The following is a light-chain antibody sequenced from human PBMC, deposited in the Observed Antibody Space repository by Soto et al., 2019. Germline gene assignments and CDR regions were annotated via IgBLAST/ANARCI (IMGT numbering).Light chain of an antibody. CDR3: QQRSNWPRT. CDR1: RSISTY. J-gene: IGKJ1*01. CDR2: EAL. V-gene: IGKV3-11*01. Sequence: ETVLPQSPATLSLSPGERATISCRASRSISTYLAWYQQKPGQAPRLLIYEALNRATGIPARFSGSGSGTDFTLTISSLEPEDFAVYYCQQRSNWPRTFGEGIKVEI.